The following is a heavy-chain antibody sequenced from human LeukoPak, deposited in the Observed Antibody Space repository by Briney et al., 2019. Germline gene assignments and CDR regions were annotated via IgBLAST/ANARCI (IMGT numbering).Heavy chain of an antibody. V-gene: IGHV3-48*03. CDR2: TSRGGSDI. Sequence: PGGSLRLSCATSGFTFSNHEMNWVRQAPGEGLEWVAYTSRGGSDISYADSEKGRFTISTDNANSSLYLQMNSLRAEDTAVYFCVRARLIRLENFFDYWGQGTLVTVSS. J-gene: IGHJ4*02. CDR3: VRARLIRLENFFDY. D-gene: IGHD2-21*02. CDR1: GFTFSNHE.